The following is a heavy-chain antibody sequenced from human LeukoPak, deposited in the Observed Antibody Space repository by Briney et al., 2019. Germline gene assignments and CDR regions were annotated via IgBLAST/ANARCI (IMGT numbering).Heavy chain of an antibody. CDR3: ASQYDSSGYLVGFDY. V-gene: IGHV4-39*01. Sequence: SETLSLTCTVSDGSISSGSYYWGWIRQPPGKGLEWIVSIYYNGITYYSPSLKSRVTMSIDTSSNQFSLKLSSVTAADTAIYYCASQYDSSGYLVGFDYWGQGTLVTVSS. CDR1: DGSISSGSYY. J-gene: IGHJ4*02. D-gene: IGHD3-22*01. CDR2: IYYNGIT.